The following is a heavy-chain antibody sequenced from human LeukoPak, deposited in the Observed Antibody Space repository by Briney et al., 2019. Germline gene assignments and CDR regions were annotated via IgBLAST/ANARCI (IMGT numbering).Heavy chain of an antibody. V-gene: IGHV1-8*01. CDR3: ATPGSSSWDPDAFDI. J-gene: IGHJ3*02. CDR2: MNPNSGNT. CDR1: GYTFTSYD. Sequence: ASVKVSCKASGYTFTSYDINWVRQATGQGLEWMGWMNPNSGNTGYAQKFQGRVTMTRNTSISTAYMELSSLRSEDTAVYYCATPGSSSWDPDAFDIWGQGTMVTVSS. D-gene: IGHD6-13*01.